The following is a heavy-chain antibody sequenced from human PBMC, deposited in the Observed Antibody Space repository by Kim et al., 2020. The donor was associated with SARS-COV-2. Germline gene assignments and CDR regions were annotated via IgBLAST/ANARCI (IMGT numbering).Heavy chain of an antibody. CDR2: ISYDGSNK. V-gene: IGHV3-33*05. CDR1: GFTFSSYG. D-gene: IGHD6-13*01. CDR3: ARVGSAGLDY. Sequence: GGSLRLSCAASGFTFSSYGMHWVRQAPGKGLEWVAVISYDGSNKYYADSVKGRFTISRDNSKNTLYLQMNSLRAEDTAVYYCARVGSAGLDYWGQGTLVTVSS. J-gene: IGHJ4*02.